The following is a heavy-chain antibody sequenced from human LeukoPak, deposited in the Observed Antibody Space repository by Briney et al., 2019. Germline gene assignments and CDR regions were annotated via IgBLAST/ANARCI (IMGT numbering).Heavy chain of an antibody. CDR1: GYTFTSYG. J-gene: IGHJ6*03. D-gene: IGHD3-22*01. CDR3: ARGSRLVVMDNPHNYYYYYMDV. Sequence: ASVKVSCKASGYTFTSYGISWVRQAPGQGLEWMGIINPSGGSTSYAQKFQGRVTMTRDMSTSTVYMELSSLRSEDTAVYYCARGSRLVVMDNPHNYYYYYMDVWGKGTTVTVSS. V-gene: IGHV1-46*01. CDR2: INPSGGST.